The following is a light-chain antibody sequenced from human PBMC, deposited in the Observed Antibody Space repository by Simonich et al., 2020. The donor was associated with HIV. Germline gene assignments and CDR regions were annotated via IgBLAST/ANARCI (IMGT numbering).Light chain of an antibody. V-gene: IGKV3-15*01. Sequence: EIVMTQSPATLSVSPGERATLPCRASQSVSINLAWYQQKHGQSPRLLIHGASTRATVIPARFSGSGSGTEFTLTISSLQSEDFAVYYCQQYNKWPPYTFGQGTKLEIK. CDR3: QQYNKWPPYT. CDR1: QSVSIN. CDR2: GAS. J-gene: IGKJ2*01.